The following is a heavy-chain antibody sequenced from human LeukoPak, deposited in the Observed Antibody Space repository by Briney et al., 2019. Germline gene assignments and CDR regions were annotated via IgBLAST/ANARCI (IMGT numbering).Heavy chain of an antibody. CDR2: MNPNSGNT. Sequence: ASVKVSCKASGYTFTSYDINWVRQATGQGLEWMGWMNPNSGNTGYALKFQGRVTMTRNTSISTAYMELSSLRSEDTAVYYCARVGEGNVLLWFGELFSLDYWGQGTLVTVSS. CDR1: GYTFTSYD. CDR3: ARVGEGNVLLWFGELFSLDY. D-gene: IGHD3-10*01. V-gene: IGHV1-8*01. J-gene: IGHJ4*02.